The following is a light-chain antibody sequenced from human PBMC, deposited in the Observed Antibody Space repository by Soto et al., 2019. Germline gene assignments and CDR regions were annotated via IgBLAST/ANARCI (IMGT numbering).Light chain of an antibody. CDR1: QGISSY. Sequence: DIQLTQFPSFLSASVGDRVTITCRASQGISSYLAWYQQKPGKAPKLLIYAASTLQSGVPSRFSGSGSGTEFTLTISSLQPEDFATYYCQQLNSYLPITFGQGTRLEIK. CDR3: QQLNSYLPIT. J-gene: IGKJ5*01. V-gene: IGKV1-9*01. CDR2: AAS.